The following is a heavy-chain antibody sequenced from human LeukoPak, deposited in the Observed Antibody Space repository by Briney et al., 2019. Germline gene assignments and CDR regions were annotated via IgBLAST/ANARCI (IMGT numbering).Heavy chain of an antibody. J-gene: IGHJ4*02. CDR3: AKRAQYDGHYPLDY. V-gene: IGHV3-23*01. CDR2: TSDRGDYT. D-gene: IGHD4/OR15-4a*01. Sequence: GGSLRLSCAASGFTFSSYSMSWVRQAPGKGLEWVSGTSDRGDYTYYADSVKGRFTISRDTSKNTLYLQMNSLRAEDTALYFCAKRAQYDGHYPLDYWGQGTLVTVSA. CDR1: GFTFSSYS.